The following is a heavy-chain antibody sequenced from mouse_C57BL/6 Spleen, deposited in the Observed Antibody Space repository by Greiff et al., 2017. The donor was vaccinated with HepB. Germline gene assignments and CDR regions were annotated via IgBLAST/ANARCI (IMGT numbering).Heavy chain of an antibody. CDR2: IDPENGDT. CDR3: TRTVGDFDV. J-gene: IGHJ1*03. Sequence: EVQLQQSGAELVRPGASVKLSCTASGFNIKDDYMHWVKQRPEQGLEWIGWIDPENGDTEYASKFQGKATITADTSSNTAYLQLSSLTSEDTAVYYCTRTVGDFDVWGTGTTVTVSS. V-gene: IGHV14-4*01. D-gene: IGHD1-1*01. CDR1: GFNIKDDY.